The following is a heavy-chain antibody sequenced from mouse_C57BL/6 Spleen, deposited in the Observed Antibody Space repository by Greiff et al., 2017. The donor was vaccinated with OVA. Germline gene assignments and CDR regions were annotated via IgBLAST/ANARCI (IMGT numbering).Heavy chain of an antibody. V-gene: IGHV14-4*01. Sequence: VQLQHSGAELVRPGASVKLSCTASGFNIKDDYMHWVKQRPEQGLEWIGWIDPENGDTEYASKFQGKATITADTSSNTAYLQLSSLTSEDTAVYYCTANYGSSFDYWGQGTTLTVSS. CDR3: TANYGSSFDY. J-gene: IGHJ2*01. CDR1: GFNIKDDY. CDR2: IDPENGDT. D-gene: IGHD1-1*01.